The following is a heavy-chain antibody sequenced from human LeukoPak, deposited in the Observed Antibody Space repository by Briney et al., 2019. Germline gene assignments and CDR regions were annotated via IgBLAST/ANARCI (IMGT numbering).Heavy chain of an antibody. CDR1: GFTFSSYG. V-gene: IGHV3-30*02. CDR3: AKDGIFFHYYDSSGYSHLDS. Sequence: GGSLRLSCAASGFTFSSYGMHWVRQAPGKGLEWVAFIRYDGSNKHYADSVKGRFTISRDNSKNTLYLQMNSLRAEDTAVYYCAKDGIFFHYYDSSGYSHLDSWGQGTLVTVSS. J-gene: IGHJ4*02. D-gene: IGHD3-22*01. CDR2: IRYDGSNK.